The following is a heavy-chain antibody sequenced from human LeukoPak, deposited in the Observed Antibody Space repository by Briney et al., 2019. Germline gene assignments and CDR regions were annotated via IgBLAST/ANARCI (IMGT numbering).Heavy chain of an antibody. D-gene: IGHD6-6*01. CDR3: ARAGSSGFDF. J-gene: IGHJ4*02. CDR2: ISTDGSIT. V-gene: IGHV3-74*01. CDR1: GFTFSSYW. Sequence: GGSLRLSCAASGFTFSSYWMHWVRQAPGEGLVWVSRISTDGSITTYADSVKGRFTISRDNAKNMLYLQMKSLRAEDTAVYYCARAGSSGFDFWGQGTLVTVSS.